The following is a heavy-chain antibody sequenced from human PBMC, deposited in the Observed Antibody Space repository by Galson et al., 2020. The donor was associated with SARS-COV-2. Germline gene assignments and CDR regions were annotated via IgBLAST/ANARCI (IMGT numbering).Heavy chain of an antibody. V-gene: IGHV1-2*02. CDR2: INPYSGDT. CDR1: GFTFTDYY. D-gene: IGHD4-17*01. Sequence: GSVTVSCTASGFTFTDYYMNWVRQAPGQGLEWVGWINPYSGDTDQAQNFQGRVTMTSDTTINTAYMELSSLRSDDTAIYYCASGDYGVSWGQGTLITVSS. J-gene: IGHJ1*01. CDR3: ASGDYGVS.